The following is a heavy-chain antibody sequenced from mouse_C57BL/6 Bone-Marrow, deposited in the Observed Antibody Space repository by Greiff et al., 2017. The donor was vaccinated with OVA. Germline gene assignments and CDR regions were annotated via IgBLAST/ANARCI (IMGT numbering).Heavy chain of an antibody. CDR1: GYAFSSYW. J-gene: IGHJ2*01. CDR3: ARVGCYYGSSYYFDY. Sequence: VKLMESGAELVKPGASVKISCKASGYAFSSYWMNWVKQRPGKGLEWIGQIYPGDGDTNYNGKFKGKATLTADKSSSPAYLQLSSLTSEDSAVYFCARVGCYYGSSYYFDYWGQGTTLTVSS. V-gene: IGHV1-80*01. CDR2: IYPGDGDT. D-gene: IGHD1-1*01.